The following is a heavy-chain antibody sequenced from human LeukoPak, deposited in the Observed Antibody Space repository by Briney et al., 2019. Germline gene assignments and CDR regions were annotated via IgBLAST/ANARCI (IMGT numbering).Heavy chain of an antibody. CDR2: ISGSGRSS. J-gene: IGHJ4*02. CDR3: AKVALWWLRRAPKKGDYDFDY. D-gene: IGHD5-12*01. CDR1: GFTFSGSD. Sequence: GGSLRLSCAASGFTFSGSDMVWVRQAPGKGLEWVSAISGSGRSSYYADSVKGRSTFSRDNSKNTLYLQMNSLRAEDTAVYYCAKVALWWLRRAPKKGDYDFDYWGQGTLVTVSS. V-gene: IGHV3-23*01.